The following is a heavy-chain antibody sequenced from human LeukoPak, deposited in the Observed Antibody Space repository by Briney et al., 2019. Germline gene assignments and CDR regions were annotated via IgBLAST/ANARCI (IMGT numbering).Heavy chain of an antibody. CDR3: ARGLGAGYDLWSGYSEVYYYGMDV. V-gene: IGHV1-18*01. CDR1: GYTFTSYG. J-gene: IGHJ6*01. CDR2: ISAYNGNT. Sequence: ASVKVSCKASGYTFTSYGISWVRQAPGQGLEWMGWISAYNGNTNYAQKLQGRVTMTTDTSTSTAYMELRSLRSDDTAVYYCARGLGAGYDLWSGYSEVYYYGMDVWGQGTTVTVSS. D-gene: IGHD3-3*01.